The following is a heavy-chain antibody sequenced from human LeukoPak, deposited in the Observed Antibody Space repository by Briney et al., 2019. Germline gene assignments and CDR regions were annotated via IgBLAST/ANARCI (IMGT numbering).Heavy chain of an antibody. D-gene: IGHD3-9*01. CDR2: MNPNSGNT. Sequence: ASVKVSCKASGYTFTSYDINWVRQATGQGLEWMGWMNPNSGNTGYAQKLQGRVTMTTDTSTSTAYMELRSLRSDDTAVYYCARSRILTGYGGALYYFDYWGQGTLVTVSS. V-gene: IGHV1-8*01. J-gene: IGHJ4*02. CDR1: GYTFTSYD. CDR3: ARSRILTGYGGALYYFDY.